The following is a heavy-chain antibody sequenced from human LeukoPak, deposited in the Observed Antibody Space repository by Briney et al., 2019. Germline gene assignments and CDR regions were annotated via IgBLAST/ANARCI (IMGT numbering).Heavy chain of an antibody. D-gene: IGHD1-26*01. CDR3: AREESGSYPPADY. J-gene: IGHJ4*02. CDR2: INPNSGGT. CDR1: GYTFTGYY. V-gene: IGHV1-2*02. Sequence: GASVKVSCKASGYTFTGYYMHWVPQAPGHGLEWMGWINPNSGGTNYAQKFQGRVTMTRDTSISTAYMELSRLRSDDTAVYYCAREESGSYPPADYWGQGTLVTVSS.